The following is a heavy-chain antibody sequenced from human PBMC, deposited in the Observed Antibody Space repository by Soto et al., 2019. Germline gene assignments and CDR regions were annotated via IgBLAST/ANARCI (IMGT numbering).Heavy chain of an antibody. CDR2: NSYDGSNR. D-gene: IGHD3-22*01. J-gene: IGHJ4*02. CDR1: GFTFSSYG. V-gene: IGHV3-30*18. Sequence: QVQLVESGGGVVQPGRSLRLSCAASGFTFSSYGIHWLRQAPGKGLEWVAVNSYDGSNRNYADSVKGRFTISRDNCKNTVFLQMNSLRPEDTAVYYCAKDTYYYDTTGYYVYDFWGQGTLVTVSS. CDR3: AKDTYYYDTTGYYVYDF.